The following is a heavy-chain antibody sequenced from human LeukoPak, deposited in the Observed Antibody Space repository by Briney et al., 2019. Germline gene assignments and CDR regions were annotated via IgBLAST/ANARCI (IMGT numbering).Heavy chain of an antibody. CDR3: ARLWDGGPSYASHS. CDR2: INWSGGTT. J-gene: IGHJ4*02. Sequence: RSGGSLRLSCTASGFIFDAFGMSWVRQVPGKGLEWVAGINWSGGTTAYVDSVKGRFTISRDNTKNCLFLQMNNLGAEDTAFYYCARLWDGGPSYASHSWGQGTLVTVSS. CDR1: GFIFDAFG. V-gene: IGHV3-20*04. D-gene: IGHD5-18*01.